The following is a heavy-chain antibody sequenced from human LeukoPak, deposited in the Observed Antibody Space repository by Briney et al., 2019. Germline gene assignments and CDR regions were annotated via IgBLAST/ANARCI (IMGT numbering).Heavy chain of an antibody. CDR2: INPNSGGT. Sequence: ASVKVSCKASGYTFTSYYMHWVRQAPGQGLEWMGWINPNSGGTNYAQKFQGRVTMTRDTSISTAYMELSRLRSDDTAVYYCARGLAYCGGDCYSVDYWGQGTLVTVSS. J-gene: IGHJ4*02. D-gene: IGHD2-21*02. CDR1: GYTFTSYY. V-gene: IGHV1-2*02. CDR3: ARGLAYCGGDCYSVDY.